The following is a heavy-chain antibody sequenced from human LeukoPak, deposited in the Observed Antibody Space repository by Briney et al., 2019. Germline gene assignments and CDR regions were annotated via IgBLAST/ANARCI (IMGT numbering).Heavy chain of an antibody. CDR3: AKPHMITFGGIIVPDFDY. CDR2: ISGSGGST. CDR1: GVTFSSYA. J-gene: IGHJ4*02. V-gene: IGHV3-23*01. Sequence: GGSLRLSCAASGVTFSSYAMSWVRQAPGEGLEWVSAISGSGGSTYYADSVKGRFTISRDNSKNTLYLQMNSLRAEDTAVYYCAKPHMITFGGIIVPDFDYWGQGTLVTVSS. D-gene: IGHD3-16*02.